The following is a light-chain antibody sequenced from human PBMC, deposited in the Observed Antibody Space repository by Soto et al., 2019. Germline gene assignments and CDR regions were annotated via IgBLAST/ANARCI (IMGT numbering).Light chain of an antibody. V-gene: IGKV3-15*01. CDR1: QSVRSN. CDR3: QQYGSSGT. Sequence: IVMTQSTATLSVSPGESHTLSHRASQSVRSNLAWYQQKPGHTPRLLISGASTRATGISARFSGSGSGTEFTLTISSLQSEDFAVYYCQQYGSSGTFGQGTKVDIK. J-gene: IGKJ1*01. CDR2: GAS.